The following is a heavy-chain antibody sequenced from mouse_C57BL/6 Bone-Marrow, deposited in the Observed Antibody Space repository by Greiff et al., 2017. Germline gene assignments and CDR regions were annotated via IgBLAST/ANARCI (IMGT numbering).Heavy chain of an antibody. CDR1: GYTFTDYY. J-gene: IGHJ4*01. V-gene: IGHV1-26*01. D-gene: IGHD1-1*01. Sequence: EVQLQQSGPELVKPGASVKISCKASGYTFTDYYMNWVKQSHGKSLEWIGDINPNNGGASYNQKFNGKATLTVDKSASTEYMELRRLTSEGSAVYYCARERKIGYYGSRCAMHYWGQGTSVTASS. CDR2: INPNNGGA. CDR3: ARERKIGYYGSRCAMHY.